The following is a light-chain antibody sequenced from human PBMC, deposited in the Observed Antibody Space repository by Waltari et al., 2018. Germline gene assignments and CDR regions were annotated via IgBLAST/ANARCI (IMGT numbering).Light chain of an antibody. Sequence: DIQMTQSPSSLSASVGDRVTITCQASQDISNFLNWYQQKPGKAHKLLIYDASKLETGVPSRFSGSGSVTDFTFTISSLQPEDIATYYCQQYDNLLTFGGGTKVEIK. V-gene: IGKV1-33*01. CDR2: DAS. J-gene: IGKJ4*01. CDR3: QQYDNLLT. CDR1: QDISNF.